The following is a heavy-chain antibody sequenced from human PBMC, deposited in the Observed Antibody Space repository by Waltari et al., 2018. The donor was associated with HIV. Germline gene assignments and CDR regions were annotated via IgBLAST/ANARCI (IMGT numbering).Heavy chain of an antibody. J-gene: IGHJ5*02. V-gene: IGHV3-48*02. CDR2: ISSSSSTI. D-gene: IGHD6-19*01. Sequence: EVQLVESGGGLVQPGGSLRLSCAASGFTFSSYSMNWVRQAPGKGRVWVSYISSSSSTIYYADSVKGRFTISRDNAKNSLYLQMNSLRDEDTAVYYCARDRTAVATSAPRGFDPWGQGTLVTVSS. CDR3: ARDRTAVATSAPRGFDP. CDR1: GFTFSSYS.